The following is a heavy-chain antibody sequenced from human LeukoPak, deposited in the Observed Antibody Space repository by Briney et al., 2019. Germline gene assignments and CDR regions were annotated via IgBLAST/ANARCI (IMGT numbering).Heavy chain of an antibody. CDR2: IYTGGST. D-gene: IGHD3-10*01. CDR3: ARGGSAYYYGSGSYYTLYYYYGMDV. Sequence: PSETLSLTCTVSGGSISSYYWSWIRQPAGKGLEWIGRIYTGGSTNYNPSLKSRVTMSVDTSKNQFSLKLSSVTAADTAVYYCARGGSAYYYGSGSYYTLYYYYGMDVWGQGTTVTVSS. V-gene: IGHV4-4*07. CDR1: GGSISSYY. J-gene: IGHJ6*02.